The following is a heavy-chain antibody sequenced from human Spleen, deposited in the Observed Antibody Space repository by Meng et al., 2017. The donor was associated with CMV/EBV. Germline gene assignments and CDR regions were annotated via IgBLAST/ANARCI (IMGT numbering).Heavy chain of an antibody. CDR3: AREGGYCSTTICYGMDV. D-gene: IGHD2-2*01. CDR1: FTFNSYA. CDR2: ISYDGSNK. V-gene: IGHV3-30-3*01. J-gene: IGHJ6*02. Sequence: FTFNSYAMHWFRQAPGKGLEWVAVISYDGSNKYYADSVKGRFTISRDNSKNTLYLQMNSLRAEDTAMYYCAREGGYCSTTICYGMDVWGQGTTVTVSS.